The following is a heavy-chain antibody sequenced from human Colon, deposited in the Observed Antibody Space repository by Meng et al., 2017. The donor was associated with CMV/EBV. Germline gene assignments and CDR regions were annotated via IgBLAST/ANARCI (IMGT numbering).Heavy chain of an antibody. D-gene: IGHD1-26*01. CDR3: ARDQSGSYLAANWFDP. CDR2: IWSDGTNE. J-gene: IGHJ5*02. CDR1: GFTFSSYG. Sequence: GFTFSSYGMDWGRQAPGKGLEWVALIWSDGTNEYYAESVEGRFTISRDNSRNTLFLEMNTLREDDTAVYYCARDQSGSYLAANWFDPWGQGTLVTVSS. V-gene: IGHV3-33*01.